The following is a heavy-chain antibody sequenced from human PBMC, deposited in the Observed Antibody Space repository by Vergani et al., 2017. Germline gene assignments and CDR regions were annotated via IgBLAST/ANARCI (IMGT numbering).Heavy chain of an antibody. CDR2: ISSDGGST. V-gene: IGHV3-23*01. D-gene: IGHD2-21*01. Sequence: EVQLLESGAGLVQPGESLRLSCAASGFTFSTHAMTWVRQAPGKGLEWVSTISSDGGSTYYADSVKGRVTITRDNSKNTLFLQMNSLTAEDTAIYYCAELYGDDGFSPFWGQGTLVTVSS. CDR3: AELYGDDGFSPF. J-gene: IGHJ4*02. CDR1: GFTFSTHA.